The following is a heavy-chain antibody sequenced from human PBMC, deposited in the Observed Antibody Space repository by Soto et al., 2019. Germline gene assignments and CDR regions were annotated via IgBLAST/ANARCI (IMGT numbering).Heavy chain of an antibody. CDR2: MNPNSGDT. V-gene: IGHV1-8*01. J-gene: IGHJ4*02. Sequence: QVQLVQSGAEVKKPGASVKVSCKASGYTFTNYHIHWVRQATGQGLEWMGWMNPNSGDTGYAQKFQGRVTMTRDTSITAAYMELSGLRSEDTAGYYCARGGGGRWYSGDYWGQGTLVTVSS. D-gene: IGHD6-13*01. CDR1: GYTFTNYH. CDR3: ARGGGGRWYSGDY.